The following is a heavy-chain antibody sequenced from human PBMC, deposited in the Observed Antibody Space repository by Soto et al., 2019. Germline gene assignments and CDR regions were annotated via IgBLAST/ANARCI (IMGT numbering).Heavy chain of an antibody. CDR3: SISNSYGRGDF. CDR2: IIPVFGTT. D-gene: IGHD4-17*01. CDR1: GGTLNSYT. J-gene: IGHJ4*02. V-gene: IGHV1-69*01. Sequence: QVQLVQSGAEVKKPGSSVRVSCKDSGGTLNSYTISWVRQAPGQGLEWMGGIIPVFGTTDYAQKFQGRVTITAAQSTGTAYLDLFSLRAEDTAIYYCSISNSYGRGDFWGQGTLVTVSS.